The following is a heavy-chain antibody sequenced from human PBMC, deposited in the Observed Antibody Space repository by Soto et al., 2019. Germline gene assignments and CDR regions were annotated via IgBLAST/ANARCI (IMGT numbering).Heavy chain of an antibody. CDR2: IIPIFDTP. J-gene: IGHJ4*02. V-gene: IGHV1-69*06. Sequence: QVQLVQSGAEVKKPGSSVKVSCKASGGTFKNYAIRWVRQAPGQGLEWMGGIIPIFDTPDYAQKFQGRVTITADKSGTIVYMELSSLRSEDTAVYYCARGPPRRDGYNTNWGQGTLVTVSS. CDR1: GGTFKNYA. CDR3: ARGPPRRDGYNTN. D-gene: IGHD2-8*01.